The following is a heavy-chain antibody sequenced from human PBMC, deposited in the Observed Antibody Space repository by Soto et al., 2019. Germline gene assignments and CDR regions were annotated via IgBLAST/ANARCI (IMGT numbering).Heavy chain of an antibody. CDR3: ARGDDYGDYSNLDY. CDR1: GGSISSYY. J-gene: IGHJ4*02. V-gene: IGHV4-59*01. Sequence: PSETLSLTCTVSGGSISSYYWSWIRQPPGKGLEWIGYIYYSGSTNYNPSLKSRVTISVDTSKNQFSLKLSSVTAADTAVYYCARGDDYGDYSNLDYWGQGTLVTVSS. D-gene: IGHD4-17*01. CDR2: IYYSGST.